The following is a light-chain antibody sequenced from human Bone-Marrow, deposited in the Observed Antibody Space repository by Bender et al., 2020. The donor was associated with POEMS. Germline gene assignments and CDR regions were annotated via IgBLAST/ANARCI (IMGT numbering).Light chain of an antibody. CDR2: EVS. Sequence: QSALTQPPSASGSPGQSVTISCTGTSSDVAAYNYVSWYQQHPGKAPKLMIYEVSKRPSGVPDRFSGSKSGNTASLTVSGLQAEDEADYYCISYTPSDSFVFGSGTKVTVL. CDR3: ISYTPSDSFV. V-gene: IGLV2-8*01. J-gene: IGLJ1*01. CDR1: SSDVAAYNY.